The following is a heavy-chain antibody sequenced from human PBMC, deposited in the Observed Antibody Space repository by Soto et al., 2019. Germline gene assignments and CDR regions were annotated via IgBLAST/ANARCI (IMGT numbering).Heavy chain of an antibody. CDR3: AKDLDAPAWNRGGWFGA. CDR1: GFTFSGFG. Sequence: GGSLRLSCAASGFTFSGFGMHWVRQAPGKGLEWVAVIAYDGDKKYYASSVKGRFIISRDNSRSTVYLDMNSLRPEDTAVYYCAKDLDAPAWNRGGWFGAWGQRTQMSVSS. J-gene: IGHJ5*02. CDR2: IAYDGDKK. D-gene: IGHD1-1*01. V-gene: IGHV3-30*18.